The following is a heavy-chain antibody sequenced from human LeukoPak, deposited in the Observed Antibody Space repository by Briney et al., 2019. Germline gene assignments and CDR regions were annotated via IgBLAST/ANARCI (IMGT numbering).Heavy chain of an antibody. D-gene: IGHD4-17*01. V-gene: IGHV3-7*01. Sequence: GGSLRLSCAASGFTYSSYWMSWVRQAPGKGLEWVATIRQDGSQKYYVDSVKGRFTISRDNAKNSLYLQMNSLRAEDTAVYYCARESGSVTSEVDFDYWGQGTLVTVSS. CDR1: GFTYSSYW. CDR3: ARESGSVTSEVDFDY. J-gene: IGHJ4*02. CDR2: IRQDGSQK.